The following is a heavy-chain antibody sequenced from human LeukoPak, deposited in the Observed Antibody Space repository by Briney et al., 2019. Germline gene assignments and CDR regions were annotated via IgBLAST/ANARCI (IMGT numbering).Heavy chain of an antibody. V-gene: IGHV4-34*01. CDR1: GGSFSGYY. CDR3: ARSKGVAAAGPTPYYYYYYYMDV. Sequence: SETLSLTCAVYGGSFSGYYWSWIRQPPGKGLEWIGEINHSGSTNYNPSLKSRVTISVDTSKNQFSLKLSSVTAADTAVYYCARSKGVAAAGPTPYYYYYYYMDVWAKGPRSPSP. D-gene: IGHD6-13*01. J-gene: IGHJ6*03. CDR2: INHSGST.